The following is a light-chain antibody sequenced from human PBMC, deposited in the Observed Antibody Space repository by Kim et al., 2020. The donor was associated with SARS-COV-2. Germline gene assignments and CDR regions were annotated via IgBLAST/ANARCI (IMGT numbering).Light chain of an antibody. J-gene: IGKJ1*01. CDR1: QSISSW. CDR2: DAS. V-gene: IGKV1-5*01. Sequence: SVGDRVTITCRASQSISSWLAWYQQKPGKAPKLLISDASSLESGVPSRFSGSGSGTEFTLTISSLQPDDFATYYCQQYNSCFLWTFGQGTKVEIK. CDR3: QQYNSCFLWT.